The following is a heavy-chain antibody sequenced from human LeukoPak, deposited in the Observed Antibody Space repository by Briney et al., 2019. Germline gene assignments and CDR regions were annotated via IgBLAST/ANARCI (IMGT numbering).Heavy chain of an antibody. CDR2: IKTDGSLV. D-gene: IGHD6-13*01. CDR1: GFTFSSYW. Sequence: PGGSLRLSCVASGFTFSSYWMTWVRQAPGKGLEWVANIKTDGSLVYYVDSVKGRFTISRDNSKNTLYLQMNSLRAEDTAVYYCARDFPQQRLWGQGTLVTVSS. J-gene: IGHJ4*02. CDR3: ARDFPQQRL. V-gene: IGHV3-7*03.